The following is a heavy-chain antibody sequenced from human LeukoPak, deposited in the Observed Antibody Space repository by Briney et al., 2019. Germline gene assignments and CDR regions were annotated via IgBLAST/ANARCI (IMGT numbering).Heavy chain of an antibody. CDR2: INPNSGGT. J-gene: IGHJ5*02. D-gene: IGHD3-22*01. Sequence: ASVKVSCKASGYTFTGYYVHWVRQAPGQGLEWMGWINPNSGGTNYAQKFQGRATMTRDTSISTAYMELSRLRSDDTAVYYCAREGYYDSSGYYGRGYNWFDPWGQGTLVTVSS. CDR1: GYTFTGYY. V-gene: IGHV1-2*02. CDR3: AREGYYDSSGYYGRGYNWFDP.